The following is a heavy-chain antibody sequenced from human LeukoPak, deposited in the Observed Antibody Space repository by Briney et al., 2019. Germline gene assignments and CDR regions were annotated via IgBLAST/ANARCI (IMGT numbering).Heavy chain of an antibody. CDR2: IKQDGSEK. V-gene: IGHV3-7*01. CDR1: GFTCCSYW. Sequence: PGGSLRLSCAVSGFTCCSYWMSWVRQAPGKGLEWVANIKQDGSEKYYVDSVKGRFTISRDNSKNTLYLQMNSLRAEDTAVYYCAKDPGVGATRWFDPWGQGTLVTVSS. J-gene: IGHJ5*02. CDR3: AKDPGVGATRWFDP. D-gene: IGHD1-26*01.